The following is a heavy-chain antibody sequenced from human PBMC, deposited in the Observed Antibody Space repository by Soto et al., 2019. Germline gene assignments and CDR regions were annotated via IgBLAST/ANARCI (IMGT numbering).Heavy chain of an antibody. CDR3: AHTPYCSGGSCYSFFVY. CDR2: IYWDDDK. V-gene: IGHV2-5*02. D-gene: IGHD2-15*01. J-gene: IGHJ4*02. CDR1: GFSLSTSGVG. Sequence: QITLKESGPPLVNPTQTLTLTCTFSGFSLSTSGVGVGWIRQPPGKALEWLALIYWDDDKRYSPSLKSRLTITKDTSKNQVVLTMTNMDPVDTATYYCAHTPYCSGGSCYSFFVYWGQGTLVTVSS.